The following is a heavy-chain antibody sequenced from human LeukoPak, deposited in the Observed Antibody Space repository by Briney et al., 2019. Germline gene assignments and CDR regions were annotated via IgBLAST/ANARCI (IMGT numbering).Heavy chain of an antibody. CDR3: ARQSPKHYNYGYRGSTYNWFDP. CDR1: GGSISSSSYY. D-gene: IGHD5-18*01. J-gene: IGHJ5*02. V-gene: IGHV4-39*01. CDR2: FYYSGSN. Sequence: SETLSLTCTVSGGSISSSSYYWGWIRQPPGKGLEWIGSFYYSGSNYHNPSLKVRVTISVDTSKNQFSLKLSSVTAADTAVYYCARQSPKHYNYGYRGSTYNWFDPWGQGTLVTVSS.